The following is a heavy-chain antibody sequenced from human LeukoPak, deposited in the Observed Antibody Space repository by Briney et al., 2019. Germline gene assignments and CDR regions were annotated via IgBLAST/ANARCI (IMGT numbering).Heavy chain of an antibody. CDR3: ARDTYYYGSGGFDY. V-gene: IGHV4-38-2*01. D-gene: IGHD3-10*01. Sequence: SETLSLTCAVSGYSISSGYYWGWIRQPPGKGLEWIGSTYHSGSTYYNPSLKSRVTISVDTSKNQFSLKLSSVTAADTAVYYCARDTYYYGSGGFDYWGQGTLVTVSS. J-gene: IGHJ4*02. CDR2: TYHSGST. CDR1: GYSISSGYY.